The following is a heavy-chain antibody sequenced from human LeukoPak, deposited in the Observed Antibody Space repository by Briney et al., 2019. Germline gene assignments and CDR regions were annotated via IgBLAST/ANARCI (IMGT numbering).Heavy chain of an antibody. CDR1: GSTFSSYA. CDR3: TREPSGFNYGYVDY. J-gene: IGHJ4*02. V-gene: IGHV3-30-3*01. CDR2: ISYDGNNK. Sequence: PGGSLRLSCVASGSTFSSYAMHSVRQAPGKGLEWVAFISYDGNNKYYADSVKGRFTISRDNSKNTLYLQINSLRAEDAALYYCTREPSGFNYGYVDYWGQGTLVTVSS. D-gene: IGHD5-18*01.